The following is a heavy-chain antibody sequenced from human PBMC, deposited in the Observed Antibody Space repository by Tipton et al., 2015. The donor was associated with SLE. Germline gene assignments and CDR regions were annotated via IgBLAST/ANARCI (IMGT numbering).Heavy chain of an antibody. Sequence: TLSLTCAVSGGSISSSNWWSWVRQPPGKGLEWIGYIYYSGSTYYNPSLKSRVTISVDTSKNQFSLKLSSVTAADTAVYYCARARWYSSGSAMGDAFDIWGQGTMVTVSS. CDR2: IYYSGST. V-gene: IGHV4-30-4*01. J-gene: IGHJ3*02. CDR3: ARARWYSSGSAMGDAFDI. CDR1: GGSISSSNW. D-gene: IGHD6-19*01.